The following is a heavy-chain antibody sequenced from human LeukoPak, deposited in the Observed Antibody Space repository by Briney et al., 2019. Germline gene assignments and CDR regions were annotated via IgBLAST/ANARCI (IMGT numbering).Heavy chain of an antibody. V-gene: IGHV3-48*03. CDR2: ISSSGSTI. CDR1: GFTFSSYE. Sequence: GGSLRLSCAASGFTFSSYEMNWVRQAPGKGLEWVSYISSSGSTIYYADSVKGRFTISRDNAKNSLYLQMNSLRAEDTAVYYCAGDPASPSYDFWSGYYKEDILTFDYWGQGTLVTVSS. D-gene: IGHD3-3*01. CDR3: AGDPASPSYDFWSGYYKEDILTFDY. J-gene: IGHJ4*02.